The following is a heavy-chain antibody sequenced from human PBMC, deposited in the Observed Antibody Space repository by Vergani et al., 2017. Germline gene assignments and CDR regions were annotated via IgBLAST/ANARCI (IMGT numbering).Heavy chain of an antibody. CDR2: IIPILGIA. Sequence: QVQLVQSGAEVKKPGASVKVSCKASGYTFTGYYMHWVRQAPGQGLEWMGRIIPILGIANYAQKFQGRVTITADKSTSTAYMELSSLRSEDTAVYYCARGSPPSYSSWDYYYYMDVWGKGP. D-gene: IGHD6-6*01. CDR3: ARGSPPSYSSWDYYYYMDV. V-gene: IGHV1-69*09. CDR1: GYTFTGYY. J-gene: IGHJ6*03.